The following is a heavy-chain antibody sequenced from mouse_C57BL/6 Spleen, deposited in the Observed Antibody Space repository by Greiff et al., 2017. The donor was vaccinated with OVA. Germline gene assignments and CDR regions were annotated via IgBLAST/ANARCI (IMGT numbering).Heavy chain of an antibody. D-gene: IGHD1-1*01. V-gene: IGHV1-80*01. CDR3: ARGFITTVVRYFDV. J-gene: IGHJ1*03. Sequence: VMLVESGAELVKPGASVKISCKASGYAFSSYWMNWVKQRPGKGLEWIGQIYPGDGDTNYNGKFKGKATLTADKSSSTAYMQLSSLTSEDSAVYFCARGFITTVVRYFDVWGTGTTVTVSS. CDR2: IYPGDGDT. CDR1: GYAFSSYW.